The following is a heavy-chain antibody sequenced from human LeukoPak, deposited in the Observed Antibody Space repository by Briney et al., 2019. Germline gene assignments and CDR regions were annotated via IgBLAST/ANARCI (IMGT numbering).Heavy chain of an antibody. J-gene: IGHJ3*02. CDR2: INHSGST. CDR3: ARGTLWPGSFDI. V-gene: IGHV4-34*01. D-gene: IGHD5-18*01. CDR1: GGSFSGYY. Sequence: PSETLSLTCAVYGGSFSGYYWSWIRQPPGKGLEWIGEINHSGSTNYNPSLKSRVTISVDTSKNQFSLNLSSVTAADTAVYYCARGTLWPGSFDIWGQGTMVTVSS.